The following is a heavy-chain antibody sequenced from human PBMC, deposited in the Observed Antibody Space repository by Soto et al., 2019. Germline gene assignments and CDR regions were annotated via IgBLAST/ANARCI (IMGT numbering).Heavy chain of an antibody. CDR1: GGIISSSY. D-gene: IGHD3-22*01. Sequence: SQTLRLRCTVSGGIISSSYHSWFRQPPGKGLEWIGYIYYTGTTTYNPSIKSRVTISVDSSKNQFSLNLTSVSAADTAVYYCARLGGFYQSLHSWAQGTLVTVS. CDR3: ARLGGFYQSLHS. J-gene: IGHJ4*02. V-gene: IGHV4-59*08. CDR2: IYYTGTT.